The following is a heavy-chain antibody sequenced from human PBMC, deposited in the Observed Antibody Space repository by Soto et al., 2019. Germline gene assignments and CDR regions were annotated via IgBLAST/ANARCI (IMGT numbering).Heavy chain of an antibody. J-gene: IGHJ4*02. D-gene: IGHD2-15*01. CDR2: IKQDGSEK. Sequence: EVQLVESGGGLVQPGRSLRLSCAASGFTFSSYWMTWVRQAPGKGLEWVANIKQDGSEKYYVDSVKGRFTISRDNAKNSLYLQMNSLRAEDTAVYYCARGCSGGSCYSIWFDYWGQGTLVTVSS. CDR3: ARGCSGGSCYSIWFDY. CDR1: GFTFSSYW. V-gene: IGHV3-7*03.